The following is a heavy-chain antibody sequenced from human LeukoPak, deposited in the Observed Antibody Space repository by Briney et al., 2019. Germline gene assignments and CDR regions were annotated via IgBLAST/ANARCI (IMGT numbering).Heavy chain of an antibody. Sequence: GGSLRLSCAGSGFTFSSYSMNWVRQAPGKGLEWVSSISTSSSYIYYADSVKGRFTISRDNAKNSLYLQMNSLRAEDTAVYYCARVGSGYGYYFDYWGQGTLVTVSS. J-gene: IGHJ4*02. V-gene: IGHV3-21*01. D-gene: IGHD5-12*01. CDR3: ARVGSGYGYYFDY. CDR2: ISTSSSYI. CDR1: GFTFSSYS.